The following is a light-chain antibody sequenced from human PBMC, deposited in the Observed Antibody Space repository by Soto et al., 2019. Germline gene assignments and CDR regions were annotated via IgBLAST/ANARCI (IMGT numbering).Light chain of an antibody. CDR3: QQRGNWPVT. CDR1: QSVGSY. J-gene: IGKJ1*01. Sequence: EIVLTQSPATLSLSPGERATLSCRASQSVGSYFAWYQQKPGQAPRLLIYDASNRATGIPARFSGSGSGTDFTLTISSLEPDEFAVYYGQQRGNWPVTFGQGTSVDIK. V-gene: IGKV3-11*01. CDR2: DAS.